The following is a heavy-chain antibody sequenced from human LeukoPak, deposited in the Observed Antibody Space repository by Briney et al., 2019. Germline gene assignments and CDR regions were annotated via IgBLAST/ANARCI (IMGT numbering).Heavy chain of an antibody. CDR1: GFTFSSYA. V-gene: IGHV3-33*08. D-gene: IGHD4-17*01. Sequence: GGSLRLSCAASGFTFSSYAMHWVRQAPGKGLEWVAVIWYDGSNKYYADSVKGRFTISRDNSKNTLYLQMNSLRAEDTAVYYCARGSGGYGDYGDYWGQGTLVTVSS. CDR3: ARGSGGYGDYGDY. CDR2: IWYDGSNK. J-gene: IGHJ4*02.